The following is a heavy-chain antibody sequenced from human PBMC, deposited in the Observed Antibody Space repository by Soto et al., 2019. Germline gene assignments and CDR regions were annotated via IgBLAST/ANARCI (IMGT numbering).Heavy chain of an antibody. Sequence: QITLKESGPTLVKPTQTLTLTCTFSGFSLTTSGVGVGWIRQPPGKALEWLALIYWNDEKRYSPSLKSRLTITKDASRNQVVLTRTNRDRVDTATYSCAHRLRGLANFDSWGQGTLVTVSS. V-gene: IGHV2-5*01. CDR3: AHRLRGLANFDS. J-gene: IGHJ4*02. CDR2: IYWNDEK. D-gene: IGHD6-19*01. CDR1: GFSLTTSGVG.